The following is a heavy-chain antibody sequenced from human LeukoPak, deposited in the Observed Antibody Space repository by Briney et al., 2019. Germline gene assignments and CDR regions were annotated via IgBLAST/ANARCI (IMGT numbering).Heavy chain of an antibody. Sequence: GGSLRLSCAASGFTFSSYAMSWVRQAPGKGLEWVSGISGSGGSTYYADSVEGRFTIFRDNSKNTLYLQMNSLRAEDTAVYHCANGWSPDYWGRGTLVTVSS. V-gene: IGHV3-23*01. CDR2: ISGSGGST. J-gene: IGHJ4*02. CDR3: ANGWSPDY. CDR1: GFTFSSYA. D-gene: IGHD2-15*01.